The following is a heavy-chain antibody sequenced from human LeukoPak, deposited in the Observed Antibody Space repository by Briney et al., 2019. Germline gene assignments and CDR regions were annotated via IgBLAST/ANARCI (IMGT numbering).Heavy chain of an antibody. Sequence: GGSLRLSCAASGFTFSSYGMHWVRQAPGKGLEWVAVISYDGSNKYYADSVKGRFTISRDNSKNTLYLQMNSLRAEDTAVYYCAKDVLRYFGTWGQGTLVTVSS. D-gene: IGHD3-9*01. V-gene: IGHV3-30*18. CDR3: AKDVLRYFGT. CDR1: GFTFSSYG. J-gene: IGHJ5*02. CDR2: ISYDGSNK.